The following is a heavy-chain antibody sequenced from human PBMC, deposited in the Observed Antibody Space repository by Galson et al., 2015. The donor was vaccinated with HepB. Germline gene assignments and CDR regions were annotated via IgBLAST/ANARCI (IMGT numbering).Heavy chain of an antibody. J-gene: IGHJ6*02. Sequence: SVKVSCKASGYTFSSNYLHWVRQAPGQGLEWMGMINPSGGSTIYAQRFQGRVTMTRDTSTTTVYMELRSLRSEDTAVYYCARQNYYDNSSGFLREYYYYGMDVWGQGTTVTVSS. CDR1: GYTFSSNY. D-gene: IGHD3-22*01. CDR2: INPSGGST. CDR3: ARQNYYDNSSGFLREYYYYGMDV. V-gene: IGHV1-46*01.